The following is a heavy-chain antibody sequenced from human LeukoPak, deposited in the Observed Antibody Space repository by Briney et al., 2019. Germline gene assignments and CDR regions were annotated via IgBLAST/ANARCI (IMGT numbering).Heavy chain of an antibody. J-gene: IGHJ4*02. V-gene: IGHV4-31*03. Sequence: SETLSLTCTVSGGSISSGGYYWSWIRQHPGKGLEWIGYINYSGSTYYNPSLKSRVTISVDTSKNQFSLKLSSVTAADTAVYYCATLDYGDYGSTGYYFDYWGQGTLVTVSS. CDR2: INYSGST. CDR3: ATLDYGDYGSTGYYFDY. D-gene: IGHD4-17*01. CDR1: GGSISSGGYY.